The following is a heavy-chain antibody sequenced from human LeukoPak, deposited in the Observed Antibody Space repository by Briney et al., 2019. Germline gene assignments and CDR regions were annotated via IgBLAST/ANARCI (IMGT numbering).Heavy chain of an antibody. CDR1: GGSISSSNW. Sequence: SETLSLTCAVSGGSISSSNWWSWVRQPPGKGLEWIGEIYHSGSTNYNPSLKSRVTISVDTSKNQFSLKLSSVTAADTAVYYCARGGVGAPIDYWGQGTLVTVSS. CDR2: IYHSGST. CDR3: ARGGVGAPIDY. J-gene: IGHJ4*02. V-gene: IGHV4-4*02. D-gene: IGHD1-26*01.